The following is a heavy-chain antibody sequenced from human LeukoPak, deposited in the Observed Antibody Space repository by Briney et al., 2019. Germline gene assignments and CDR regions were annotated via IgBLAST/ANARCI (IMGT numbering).Heavy chain of an antibody. V-gene: IGHV3-74*01. D-gene: IGHD2-15*01. CDR3: AGGGGGVVRNGLDV. Sequence: PGGSLRLSCAASGFTFSTYWMHWVRQAPGKGLVWVSRVSGDGTTTNYADSVKGRFSISRDNAKNTLFLQVSSLTDEDTAVYYCAGGGGGVVRNGLDVWGLGTTVTVSS. J-gene: IGHJ6*02. CDR1: GFTFSTYW. CDR2: VSGDGTTT.